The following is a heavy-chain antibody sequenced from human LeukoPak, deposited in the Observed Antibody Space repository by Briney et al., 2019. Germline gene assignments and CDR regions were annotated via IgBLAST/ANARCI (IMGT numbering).Heavy chain of an antibody. D-gene: IGHD5-18*01. CDR3: XRXWIXPGHYYGMDV. J-gene: IGHJ6*02. V-gene: IGHV1-2*02. Sequence: ASVKVSCKASGYTFTGYYMHWVRQAPGQGLEWMGWINPNSGGTNYAQKFQGRVTMTRDTSISTAYMELSRLRSDDTAVYYCXRXWIXPGHYYGMDVWGQGTTVTVSS. CDR2: INPNSGGT. CDR1: GYTFTGYY.